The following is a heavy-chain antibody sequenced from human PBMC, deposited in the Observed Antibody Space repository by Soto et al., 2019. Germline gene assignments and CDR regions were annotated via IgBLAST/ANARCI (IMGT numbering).Heavy chain of an antibody. CDR2: IWYDGSNK. Sequence: PGGSLRLSCAASGFTFSSYGMHWVRQAPGKGLEWVAVIWYDGSNKYYADSVKGRFTISRDNSKNTLYLQMNSLRAEDTAVYYCNTFVISSSSSDHPFDYWGQGTLVTVSS. V-gene: IGHV3-33*01. CDR1: GFTFSSYG. CDR3: NTFVISSSSSDHPFDY. D-gene: IGHD6-6*01. J-gene: IGHJ4*02.